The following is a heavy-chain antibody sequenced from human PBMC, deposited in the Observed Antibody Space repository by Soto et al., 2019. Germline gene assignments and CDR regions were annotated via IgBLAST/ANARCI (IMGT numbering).Heavy chain of an antibody. D-gene: IGHD2-2*01. CDR2: IKSKPDGGTT. Sequence: EVKLVESGGGLVKPGVSLSLSCAASGFTFSNAWMSWVRQAPGTGLEWVGRIKSKPDGGTTDYAAPVKGRFTIKRDDSKNTLYLQMNSLKTEYTAVYYCTTVVPAAIYWFDPWGQGTLVTVSA. V-gene: IGHV3-15*01. CDR3: TTVVPAAIYWFDP. J-gene: IGHJ5*02. CDR1: GFTFSNAW.